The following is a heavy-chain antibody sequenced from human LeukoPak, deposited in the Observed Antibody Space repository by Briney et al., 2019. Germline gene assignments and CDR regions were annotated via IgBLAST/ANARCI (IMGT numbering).Heavy chain of an antibody. D-gene: IGHD3-22*01. CDR2: IYHSGST. CDR3: AINYYDSSGYHDY. V-gene: IGHV4-4*02. CDR1: GGSISSRNW. Sequence: PSGTLSLTCAVSGGSISSRNWWSWVRQPPGKGLEWIGEIYHSGSTNYNPSLKSRVTISVDKSKNQFSLKLSSVTAADTAVYYCAINYYDSSGYHDYWGQGTLVTVSS. J-gene: IGHJ4*02.